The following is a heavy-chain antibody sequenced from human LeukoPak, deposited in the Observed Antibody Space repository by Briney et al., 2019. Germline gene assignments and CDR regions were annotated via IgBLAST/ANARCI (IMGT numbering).Heavy chain of an antibody. CDR3: ARDRDGPDY. Sequence: GGSLRLSCAASGYTFSSYAMSWVRQAPGKALEWVSAISGSGGTTYYADSVKGRFTTSRDNAKNTLYLQMNSLRAEDTAVYYCARDRDGPDYWGQGTLVTVSS. D-gene: IGHD5-24*01. V-gene: IGHV3-23*01. CDR2: ISGSGGTT. CDR1: GYTFSSYA. J-gene: IGHJ4*02.